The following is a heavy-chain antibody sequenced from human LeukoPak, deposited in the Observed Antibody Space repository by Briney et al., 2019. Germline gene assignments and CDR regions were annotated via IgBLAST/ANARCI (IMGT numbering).Heavy chain of an antibody. CDR3: AKDPGHCSGGSCYSMLDY. Sequence: GGSLRLSCSASGFTFSNYGMHWVRQAPGKGLEWLAVISSDGSHKFYGDSVTGRFTISRDNSKNTLYLQMNSLRPEDTAVYYCAKDPGHCSGGSCYSMLDYWGQGTLVTVSS. D-gene: IGHD2-15*01. CDR1: GFTFSNYG. CDR2: ISSDGSHK. V-gene: IGHV3-30*18. J-gene: IGHJ4*02.